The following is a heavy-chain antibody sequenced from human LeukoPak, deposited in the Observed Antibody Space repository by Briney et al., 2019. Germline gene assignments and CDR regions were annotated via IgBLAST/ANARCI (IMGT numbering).Heavy chain of an antibody. V-gene: IGHV1-2*02. Sequence: GASVKVSCKASGYTFTGYYMHWVRQAPGQGLEWMGWINPNSGGTNYAQKFQGRVTMTRNTSISTAYMELSSLRSEDTAVYYCARVYSSGWYYYYYYYMDVWGKGTTVTISS. D-gene: IGHD6-19*01. CDR1: GYTFTGYY. CDR2: INPNSGGT. J-gene: IGHJ6*03. CDR3: ARVYSSGWYYYYYYYMDV.